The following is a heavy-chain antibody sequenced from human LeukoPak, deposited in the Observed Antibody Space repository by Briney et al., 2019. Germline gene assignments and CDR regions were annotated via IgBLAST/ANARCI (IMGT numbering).Heavy chain of an antibody. V-gene: IGHV1-2*02. CDR2: INPNSGGT. CDR1: GYTFTGYY. Sequence: ASVKVSCKASGYTFTGYYMHWVRQAPGQGLERMGWINPNSGGTNYAQKFQGRVTMTRDTSISTAYMELSRLRSDDTAVYYCARDLGSGSPPLYYYYGMDVWGQGTTVTVSS. CDR3: ARDLGSGSPPLYYYYGMDV. D-gene: IGHD1-26*01. J-gene: IGHJ6*02.